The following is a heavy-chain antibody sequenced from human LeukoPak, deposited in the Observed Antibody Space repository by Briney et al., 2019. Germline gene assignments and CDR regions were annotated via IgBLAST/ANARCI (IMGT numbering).Heavy chain of an antibody. D-gene: IGHD2/OR15-2a*01. CDR3: TRDATYYLRYGYFDY. J-gene: IGHJ4*02. Sequence: PGGSLRLSCAASGFSISSSAMNWVRQAPGKGLEWVSSINNVASHIYYAGSVRGRFTISRDNAKNSVYLQMNSPRAEDTAVYYRTRDATYYLRYGYFDYWGQGTLVTVSS. CDR1: GFSISSSA. V-gene: IGHV3-21*01. CDR2: INNVASHI.